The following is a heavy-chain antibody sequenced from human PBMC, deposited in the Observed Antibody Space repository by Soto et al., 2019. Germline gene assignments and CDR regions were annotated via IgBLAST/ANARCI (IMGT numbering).Heavy chain of an antibody. CDR2: IYSGGST. D-gene: IGHD3-10*01. CDR1: GFTVSSNY. Sequence: EVQLVESGGGLVQPGGSLRLSCAASGFTVSSNYMSWVRQAPGKGLEWVSVIYSGGSTYYADSVKGRFTISRDNSKNTLYLQMNSLRAEDTAVYYCARDIWFGEFDYYYGMDVWGQGTTVTVSS. CDR3: ARDIWFGEFDYYYGMDV. J-gene: IGHJ6*02. V-gene: IGHV3-66*01.